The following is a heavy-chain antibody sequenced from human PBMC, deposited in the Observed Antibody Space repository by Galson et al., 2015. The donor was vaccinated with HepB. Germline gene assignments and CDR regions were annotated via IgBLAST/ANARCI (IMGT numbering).Heavy chain of an antibody. V-gene: IGHV3-11*05. CDR3: ARDPSIGWYKEHFDY. D-gene: IGHD6-19*01. CDR1: GFIFSDYY. J-gene: IGHJ4*02. Sequence: SLRLSCAVSGFIFSDYYMNWIRRAPGKGLEWVAHISRASSYTKYADSVKGRFTISGDNAKNSLFLQMSSLRAEDTAVYYCARDPSIGWYKEHFDYWGQGTLVTVSS. CDR2: ISRASSYT.